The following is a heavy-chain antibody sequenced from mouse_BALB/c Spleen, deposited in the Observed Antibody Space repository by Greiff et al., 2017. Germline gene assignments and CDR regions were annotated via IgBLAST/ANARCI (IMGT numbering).Heavy chain of an antibody. CDR1: GDSITSGY. Sequence: EVKLMESGPSLVKPSQTLSLTCSVTGDSITSGYWNWIRKFPGNKLEYMGYISYSGSTYYNPSLKSRISITRDTSKNQYYLQLNSVTTEDTATYYCARVYYRYDEVGYYAMDYWGQGTSVTVSS. D-gene: IGHD2-14*01. CDR2: ISYSGST. V-gene: IGHV3-8*02. J-gene: IGHJ4*01. CDR3: ARVYYRYDEVGYYAMDY.